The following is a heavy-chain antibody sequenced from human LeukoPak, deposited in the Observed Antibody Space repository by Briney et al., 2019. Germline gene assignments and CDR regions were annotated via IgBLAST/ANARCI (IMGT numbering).Heavy chain of an antibody. Sequence: SETLSLTCAVYGGSFSGYYWSWIRQPPGKGLEWIGEINHSGSTNYNPSLKSRVTISVDTSKNQFSLKLSSVTAADTAVYFCARSPHIWFAERGWFDPWGQGTLVTVSS. CDR2: INHSGST. V-gene: IGHV4-34*01. D-gene: IGHD3-10*01. J-gene: IGHJ5*02. CDR1: GGSFSGYY. CDR3: ARSPHIWFAERGWFDP.